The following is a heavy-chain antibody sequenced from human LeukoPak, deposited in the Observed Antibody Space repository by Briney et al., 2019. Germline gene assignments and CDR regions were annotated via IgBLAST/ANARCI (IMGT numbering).Heavy chain of an antibody. Sequence: PSETLSLTCTVSGGSISSYYWSWIRQPPGKGLEWIGYIYYSGSTNYNPSLKSRVTISVDTSKNQFSLKLSSVTAADAAVYYCARHVGDSSSWYVDYWGQGTLVTVSS. V-gene: IGHV4-59*08. CDR3: ARHVGDSSSWYVDY. CDR2: IYYSGST. CDR1: GGSISSYY. D-gene: IGHD6-13*01. J-gene: IGHJ4*02.